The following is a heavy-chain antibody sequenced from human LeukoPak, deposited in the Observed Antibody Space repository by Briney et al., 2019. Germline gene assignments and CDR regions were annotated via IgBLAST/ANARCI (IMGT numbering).Heavy chain of an antibody. Sequence: GGSLRLSCAASGFTFSRYEMNWVRQAPGKGLEWVSYINSSGSTIYYADSVKGRFTISRDNAKNSLYLQMNRLKAEDTAVYYCAELGITMIGGVWGKGTTVTISS. D-gene: IGHD3-10*02. J-gene: IGHJ6*04. CDR3: AELGITMIGGV. CDR2: INSSGSTI. CDR1: GFTFSRYE. V-gene: IGHV3-48*03.